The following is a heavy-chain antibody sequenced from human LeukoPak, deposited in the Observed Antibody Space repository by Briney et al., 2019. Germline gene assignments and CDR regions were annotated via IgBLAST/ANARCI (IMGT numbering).Heavy chain of an antibody. D-gene: IGHD3-3*01. J-gene: IGHJ4*02. V-gene: IGHV1-18*01. Sequence: ASVKVSCKASGYIFSSYGISWVRRAPGQGLEWMGWISAYDDNTHYAQSFQGRVTMTRDTSTSTAYMELRSLRSDDTAVYYCARVKITYFWSGQPIDYWGQGTLVTVSS. CDR1: GYIFSSYG. CDR3: ARVKITYFWSGQPIDY. CDR2: ISAYDDNT.